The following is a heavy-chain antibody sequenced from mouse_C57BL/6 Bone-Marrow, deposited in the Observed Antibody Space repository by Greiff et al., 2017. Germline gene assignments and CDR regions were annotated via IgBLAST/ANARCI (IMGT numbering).Heavy chain of an antibody. V-gene: IGHV1-55*01. J-gene: IGHJ1*03. Sequence: QLQQPGAELVKPGASVKMSCKASGYTFTSYWITWVKQRPGQVLEWIGDIYPGSGSTNYNEKFKSKSTLTVDTSSSTSDMQLSSLTSEDSAVYYCARPYYSNYWYIDVWGTGTTVTVSS. CDR1: GYTFTSYW. D-gene: IGHD2-5*01. CDR3: ARPYYSNYWYIDV. CDR2: IYPGSGST.